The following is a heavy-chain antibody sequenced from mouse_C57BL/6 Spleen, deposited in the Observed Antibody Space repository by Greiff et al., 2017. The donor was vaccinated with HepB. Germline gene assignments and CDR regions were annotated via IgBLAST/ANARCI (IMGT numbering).Heavy chain of an antibody. V-gene: IGHV1-52*01. CDR1: GYTFTSYW. J-gene: IGHJ2*01. D-gene: IGHD1-1*01. CDR2: IDPSDSET. Sequence: QVQLKQPGAELVRPGTSVKLSCKASGYTFTSYWMHWVKQRPIQGLEWIGNIDPSDSETHYNQKFKDKATLTVDKSSSTAYMQLSSLTSEDSAVYYCARGDYGSSFPYWGQGTTLTVSS. CDR3: ARGDYGSSFPY.